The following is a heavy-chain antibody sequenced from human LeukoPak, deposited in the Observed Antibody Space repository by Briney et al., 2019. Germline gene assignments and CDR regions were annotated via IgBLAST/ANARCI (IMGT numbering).Heavy chain of an antibody. J-gene: IGHJ3*02. D-gene: IGHD7-27*01. CDR2: IYYTGST. Sequence: GXXXXGNXYWSWIRRRPGTGLEWIGYIYYTGSTYYNPSLKSRVTISVDTSKNQFSLELNSMTAADAAVYYCAREKPSVGNDAFDIWGQGTMVTVSS. CDR1: GXXXXGNXY. CDR3: AREKPSVGNDAFDI. V-gene: IGHV4-31*02.